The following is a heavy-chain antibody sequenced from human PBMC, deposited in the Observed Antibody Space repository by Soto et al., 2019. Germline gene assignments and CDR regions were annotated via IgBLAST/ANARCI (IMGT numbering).Heavy chain of an antibody. CDR1: GFSFSDYY. CDR2: SRNKANSYNP. CDR3: ARDTGGGYAS. V-gene: IGHV3-72*01. Sequence: EVKLVESGGGLVQPGGSLRLSCAASGFSFSDYYMDWVRQVPGKGLEWVGRSRNKANSYNPEYAPSVKDRFSISRDNSKDSRYLKMNSRKTEDTAVYYCARDTGGGYASWGKGALVTVSS. J-gene: IGHJ5*02. D-gene: IGHD3-16*01.